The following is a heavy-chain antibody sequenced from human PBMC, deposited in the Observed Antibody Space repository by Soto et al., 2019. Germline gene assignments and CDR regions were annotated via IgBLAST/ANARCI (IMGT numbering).Heavy chain of an antibody. CDR2: ISGSGGST. D-gene: IGHD3-10*01. CDR1: GFTFSSYA. Sequence: GGSLRLSCAASGFTFSSYAMSWVRQAPGKGLEWVSAISGSGGSTYYADSVKGRFTISRDNSKNTLYLQMNSLRAEDTAVYYCAKQFGDGSNNINYYYGMDVWGQGTTVTVSS. J-gene: IGHJ6*02. CDR3: AKQFGDGSNNINYYYGMDV. V-gene: IGHV3-23*01.